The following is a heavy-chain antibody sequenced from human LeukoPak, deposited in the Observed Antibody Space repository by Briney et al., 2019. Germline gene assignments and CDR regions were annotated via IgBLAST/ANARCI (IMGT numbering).Heavy chain of an antibody. CDR3: AKDLSSAITSALVLDV. J-gene: IGHJ6*02. D-gene: IGHD3-22*01. CDR1: GFTFDDYA. CDR2: ITWNRDNK. Sequence: GGSLRLSCTVSGFTFDDYAMHWVRHTPGKGLEWVAGITWNRDNKGYGDSVKGRFTISRDNVKNVLYLQMNSLRPEDTALYYCAKDLSSAITSALVLDVWGQGTTV. V-gene: IGHV3-9*01.